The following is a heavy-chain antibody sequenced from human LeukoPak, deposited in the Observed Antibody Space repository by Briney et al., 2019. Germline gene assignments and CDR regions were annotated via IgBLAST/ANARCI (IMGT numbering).Heavy chain of an antibody. J-gene: IGHJ3*02. V-gene: IGHV3-74*01. Sequence: GGSLRLSCVAHGFTFTDSWMHWVRQAPGKGLVWVSQIHTDGSRTNHADSVRGRFSISIDSAKNTLYLQMSSLRVEDTAVYYCARDSEDSGSYYTEDAFDIWGQGTMVTVSS. CDR1: GFTFTDSW. CDR2: IHTDGSRT. D-gene: IGHD1-26*01. CDR3: ARDSEDSGSYYTEDAFDI.